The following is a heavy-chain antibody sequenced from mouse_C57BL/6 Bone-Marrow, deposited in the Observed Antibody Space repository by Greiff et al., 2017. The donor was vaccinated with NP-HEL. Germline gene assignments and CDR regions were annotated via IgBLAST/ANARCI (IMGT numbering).Heavy chain of an antibody. V-gene: IGHV1-80*01. CDR3: ARSGVVAYYAMDY. D-gene: IGHD1-1*01. CDR1: GYAFSSYW. CDR2: IYPGDGDT. Sequence: QVQLKQSGAELVKPGASVKISCKASGYAFSSYWMNWVKQRPGKGLEWIGQIYPGDGDTNYNGKFKGKATLTADKSSSTAYMQLSSLTSEDSAVYFCARSGVVAYYAMDYWGQGTSVTVSS. J-gene: IGHJ4*01.